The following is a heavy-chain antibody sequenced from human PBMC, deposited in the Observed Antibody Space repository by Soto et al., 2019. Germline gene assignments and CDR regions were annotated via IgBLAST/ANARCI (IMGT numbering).Heavy chain of an antibody. CDR2: ISGSGGST. V-gene: IGHV3-23*01. CDR1: GFTFSSYA. D-gene: IGHD2-21*02. CDR3: AKDLSTLRHIVVVTAIPTEAFDI. J-gene: IGHJ3*02. Sequence: GGSLRLSCAASGFTFSSYAMSWVRQAPGKGLEWVSAISGSGGSTYYADSVKGRFTISRDNSKNTLYLQMNSLRAEDTAVYYCAKDLSTLRHIVVVTAIPTEAFDIWGQGTMVTVS.